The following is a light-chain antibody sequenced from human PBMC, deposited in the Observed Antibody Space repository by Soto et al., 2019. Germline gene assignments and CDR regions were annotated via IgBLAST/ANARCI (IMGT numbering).Light chain of an antibody. V-gene: IGLV4-69*01. Sequence: QLVLTQSPSASASLGASVKLTGPLGRGNSSYAIAWHQQQPEKGPRYLMKLNSDGSHSKGDGIPDRFSGSSSGAERYLTISSLQSEDEADYYCQTWGTGIWVFGGGTKLTVL. CDR3: QTWGTGIWV. CDR2: LNSDGSH. CDR1: RGNSSYA. J-gene: IGLJ3*02.